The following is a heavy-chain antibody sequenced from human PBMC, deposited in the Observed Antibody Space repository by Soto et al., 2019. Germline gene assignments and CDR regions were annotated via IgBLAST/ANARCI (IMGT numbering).Heavy chain of an antibody. D-gene: IGHD4-17*01. CDR2: IYWDDDK. CDR3: AHRTTTVTWWFDP. Sequence: QITLKASGPTLVKPTQTLTVTCTFSGFSLTTSGVGVGWIRQRPGKALEWIALIYWDDDKRYTPSLKSSLTITTDTSKNQVVITMTNMDPADTATYFCAHRTTTVTWWFDPWGQGTLVTVSS. J-gene: IGHJ5*02. V-gene: IGHV2-5*02. CDR1: GFSLTTSGVG.